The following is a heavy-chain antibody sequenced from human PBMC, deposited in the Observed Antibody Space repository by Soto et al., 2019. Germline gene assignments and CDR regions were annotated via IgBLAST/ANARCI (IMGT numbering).Heavy chain of an antibody. D-gene: IGHD3-22*01. Sequence: QVQLQESGPGLVKPSGTLSLTCAVSGGSISSSNWWNWVRQPPGKGLEWIGEIYHSGSTNYNPSLKGRVTISVDKSKNQFSLKLSSVTAADTAVYYCARRGDYDSSGPNWFDPWGQGTLVTVSS. J-gene: IGHJ5*02. CDR1: GGSISSSNW. CDR3: ARRGDYDSSGPNWFDP. V-gene: IGHV4-4*02. CDR2: IYHSGST.